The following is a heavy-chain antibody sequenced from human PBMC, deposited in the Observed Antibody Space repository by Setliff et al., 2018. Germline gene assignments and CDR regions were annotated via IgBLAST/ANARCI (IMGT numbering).Heavy chain of an antibody. J-gene: IGHJ4*02. CDR3: ASSGWGVGGAFDD. CDR2: INTNTGNP. D-gene: IGHD3-22*01. CDR1: GYTFTSYA. V-gene: IGHV7-4-1*02. Sequence: ASVKVSCKASGYTFTSYAMNWVRQAPGQGLEWMGWINTNTGNPTYAQGFTGRFVFSLDTSVGTAYLHISSLKAEDTAVYYCASSGWGVGGAFDDWGQGTLVTVS.